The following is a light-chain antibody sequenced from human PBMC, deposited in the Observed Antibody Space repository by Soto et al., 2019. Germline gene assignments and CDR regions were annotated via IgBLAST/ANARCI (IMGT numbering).Light chain of an antibody. V-gene: IGKV3-15*01. Sequence: EIVMTQSPATLSVSPGERATLSCRASQSISTNLAWYQLKPGQAPRLLIYGASTRATGISARFSGRGFGTEFTLTINSLQSEDLAVYSCLQYHHWPPYTFGQGTKLEIK. CDR3: LQYHHWPPYT. CDR1: QSISTN. CDR2: GAS. J-gene: IGKJ2*01.